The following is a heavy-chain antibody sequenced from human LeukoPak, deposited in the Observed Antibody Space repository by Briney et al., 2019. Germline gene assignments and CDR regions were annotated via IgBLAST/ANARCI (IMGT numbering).Heavy chain of an antibody. D-gene: IGHD4-17*01. CDR1: GGSFSGFF. CDR2: INHSGST. Sequence: PSETLSLTCAVYGGSFSGFFWTWIRQPPGKGLEWIGEINHSGSTNYNPSLKSRVTISIDTSKNQFSLKLSSVTAADTAVYYCARGGGATTVTTTWFDPWGQGTLVTVSS. J-gene: IGHJ5*02. V-gene: IGHV4-34*01. CDR3: ARGGGATTVTTTWFDP.